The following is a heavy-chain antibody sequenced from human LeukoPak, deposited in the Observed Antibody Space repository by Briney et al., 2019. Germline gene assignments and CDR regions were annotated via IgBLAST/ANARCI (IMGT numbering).Heavy chain of an antibody. CDR2: FLYSGTT. CDR1: GGSISSSSYS. J-gene: IGHJ4*02. D-gene: IGHD3-9*01. Sequence: PSETLSLTCTVSGGSISGGSISSSSYSWGWIRQSPGKGLEWIGSFLYSGTTYYNPSLMSRVTISVDTSKNQFSLKLSSVTAADTAVYYCTLQYFDWLLAIDYWGQGTLVTVSS. CDR3: TLQYFDWLLAIDY. V-gene: IGHV4-39*01.